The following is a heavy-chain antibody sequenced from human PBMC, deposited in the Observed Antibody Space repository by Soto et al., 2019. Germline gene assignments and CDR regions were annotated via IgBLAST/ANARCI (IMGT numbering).Heavy chain of an antibody. J-gene: IGHJ4*02. D-gene: IGHD3-10*01. V-gene: IGHV3-23*01. Sequence: EVQLLESGGGLVQPGGSLRLSCAASGFIFSSYALNWVRQAPGKGLEWVSSISGGGGSANYADSVKGRFTISRDNSKNTLYLQLNSLSAEDTALYYCASAFYGSGSYWGFDYWGQGTLVTVSS. CDR2: ISGGGGSA. CDR1: GFIFSSYA. CDR3: ASAFYGSGSYWGFDY.